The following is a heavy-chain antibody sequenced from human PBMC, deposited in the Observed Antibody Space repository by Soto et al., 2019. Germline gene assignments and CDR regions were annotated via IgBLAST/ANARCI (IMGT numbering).Heavy chain of an antibody. V-gene: IGHV3-30-3*01. CDR3: SRQNTLGAATYFDY. CDR2: MTDDRPEI. J-gene: IGHJ4*02. Sequence: QQQLVESGGGVVQPGRSLKLSCVASGLPFRNYAFHWVRQAPGKGLEWLAVMTDDRPEIYYADSVQGRFTISRDNSKNTLYLQMNSLRSEDTAVYYCSRQNTLGAATYFDYWGQGTLVTVSS. D-gene: IGHD1-26*01. CDR1: GLPFRNYA.